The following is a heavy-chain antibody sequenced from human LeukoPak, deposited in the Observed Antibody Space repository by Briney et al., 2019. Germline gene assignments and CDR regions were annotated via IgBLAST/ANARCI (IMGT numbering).Heavy chain of an antibody. CDR2: ISGSGGSA. CDR1: GFIFSTYG. CDR3: AWIQVWLTLNY. J-gene: IGHJ4*02. D-gene: IGHD5-18*01. Sequence: AGVSLRLSCADSGFIFSTYGMSWVRQAPGKGLEWVSAISGSGGSANYAVSVKGRFTNSRDNSKNTLYLQMNSLRVDDTAVYYCAWIQVWLTLNYWGQGTLVTVSS. V-gene: IGHV3-23*01.